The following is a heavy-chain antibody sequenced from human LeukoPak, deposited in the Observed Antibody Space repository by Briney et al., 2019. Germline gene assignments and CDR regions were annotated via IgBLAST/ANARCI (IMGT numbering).Heavy chain of an antibody. D-gene: IGHD2-8*01. CDR3: AKDGAQLGCCSHGACYGLKYYYMDV. CDR1: AFTFSSYG. CDR2: IWHDGSNK. J-gene: IGHJ6*03. V-gene: IGHV3-33*06. Sequence: PGGSLRLSCAASAFTFSSYGMHWVRQAPGKGLEWVAVIWHDGSNKYHADSVKGRFTISRDNSKNTVYLQMNSLRAEDTAVYYCAKDGAQLGCCSHGACYGLKYYYMDVWGKGTTVTVSS.